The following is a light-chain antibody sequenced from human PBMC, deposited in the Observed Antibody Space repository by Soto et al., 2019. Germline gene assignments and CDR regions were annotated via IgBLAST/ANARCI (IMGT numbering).Light chain of an antibody. V-gene: IGLV2-8*01. CDR2: EVS. J-gene: IGLJ1*01. Sequence: QSALTQPPSASGSPGQSVTISCTGNSNDVGHSSFISWYQQHPGKGPKLIIYEVSKRPSGVPDRFSGSKSGNTASLSVSGLQDEDEPDYFCNAQADNGKHVFGTGTKLTVL. CDR1: SNDVGHSSF. CDR3: NAQADNGKHV.